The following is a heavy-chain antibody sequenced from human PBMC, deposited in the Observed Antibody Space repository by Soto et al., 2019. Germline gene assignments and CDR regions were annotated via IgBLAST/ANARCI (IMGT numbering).Heavy chain of an antibody. D-gene: IGHD3-16*01. Sequence: EVQLLDSGGGLVQPGGSLRLSCAASGFTFSNYAMTWVRQGPGKGLEWVSGISGSGGRSYYADSVKGRFTISRDNSNSTLYLQMNSLRAEATAVYDCAKYYFVWSSEQPDYVDSWGQGTLVTVSS. V-gene: IGHV3-23*01. CDR2: ISGSGGRS. J-gene: IGHJ4*02. CDR1: GFTFSNYA. CDR3: AKYYFVWSSEQPDYVDS.